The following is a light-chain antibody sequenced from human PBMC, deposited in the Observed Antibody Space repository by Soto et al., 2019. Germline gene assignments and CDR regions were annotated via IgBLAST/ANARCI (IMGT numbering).Light chain of an antibody. Sequence: QSVLTQPPSASETPGQRVSISCSGSGSNIGSNTVHWYQQLPGTAPKPLMYNNNQRPSGVPDRFSGSKSGNSASLAISGLQSEDEADYYCAAWDDSLSGYVFGTGTKVTVL. V-gene: IGLV1-44*01. CDR3: AAWDDSLSGYV. CDR2: NNN. J-gene: IGLJ1*01. CDR1: GSNIGSNT.